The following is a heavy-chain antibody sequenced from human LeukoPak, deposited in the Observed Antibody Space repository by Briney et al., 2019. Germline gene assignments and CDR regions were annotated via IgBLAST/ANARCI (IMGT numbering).Heavy chain of an antibody. V-gene: IGHV4-4*07. CDR1: GGSISSYY. J-gene: IGHJ4*02. D-gene: IGHD1-26*01. CDR3: ARGGAMGEGSHTWE. CDR2: IYTSGST. Sequence: SETLSLTCTVSGGSISSYYWSWIRQPAGEGLEWIGRIYTSGSTYYNPSLKSRVTMSVDTSKNQFSLKLSSVTAADTAVYYCARGGAMGEGSHTWEWGQGTLVTVSS.